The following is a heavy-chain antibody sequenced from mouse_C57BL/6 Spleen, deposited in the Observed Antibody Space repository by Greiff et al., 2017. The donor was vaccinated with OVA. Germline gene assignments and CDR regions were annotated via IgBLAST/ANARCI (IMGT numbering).Heavy chain of an antibody. Sequence: VQLQQPGTELVKPGASVKLSCTASGFNIPDYYMHWVKQRPEQGLEWIGRIDPEDGDTEYAPKFQGKATMTADTSSTTAYLQLSSLTSEDTAVYYCTTGALDYWGQGTTLTVSS. CDR3: TTGALDY. J-gene: IGHJ2*01. CDR2: IDPEDGDT. CDR1: GFNIPDYY. V-gene: IGHV14-1*01.